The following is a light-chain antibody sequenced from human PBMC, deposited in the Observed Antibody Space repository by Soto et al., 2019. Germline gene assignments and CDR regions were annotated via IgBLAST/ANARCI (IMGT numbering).Light chain of an antibody. J-gene: IGLJ3*02. CDR1: SRDVGAYNY. V-gene: IGLV2-14*01. Sequence: QSALTQPASVSGSPGQSITISCTGTSRDVGAYNYVSWYQQYPGKAPKLMIYEVSNRPSGVSNRFSGSKSGNTASLTISGLQAEDEGDYYCSSYTSSILVFGGGTKLTVL. CDR3: SSYTSSILV. CDR2: EVS.